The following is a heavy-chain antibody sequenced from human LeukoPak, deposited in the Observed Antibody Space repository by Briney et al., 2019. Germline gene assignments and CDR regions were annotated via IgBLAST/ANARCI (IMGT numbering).Heavy chain of an antibody. Sequence: PSETLSLTCTVSGGSISSSSYYWGWIRQPPGKGLEWLGSIYYSGRTYYNPSLKSRVAISVDTSKNQFSLKLSSVTAADTAVYYCARGWAGMDAFDIWGQGTMVTVSS. V-gene: IGHV4-39*07. D-gene: IGHD6-19*01. CDR3: ARGWAGMDAFDI. J-gene: IGHJ3*02. CDR1: GGSISSSSYY. CDR2: IYYSGRT.